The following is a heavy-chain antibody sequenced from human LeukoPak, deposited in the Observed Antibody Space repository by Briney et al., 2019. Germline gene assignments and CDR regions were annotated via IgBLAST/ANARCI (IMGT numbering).Heavy chain of an antibody. CDR3: ARDYCSGGSCYAYEVLDY. D-gene: IGHD2-15*01. J-gene: IGHJ4*02. Sequence: GGSLRLSCAASGFTFSDYYMSWIRQAPGKGLEWVSYISDSGSTIYYADSVKGRFTISRDNAKNSLYLQMNSLRAEDTAVYYCARDYCSGGSCYAYEVLDYWGQGTLVTVPS. V-gene: IGHV3-11*01. CDR1: GFTFSDYY. CDR2: ISDSGSTI.